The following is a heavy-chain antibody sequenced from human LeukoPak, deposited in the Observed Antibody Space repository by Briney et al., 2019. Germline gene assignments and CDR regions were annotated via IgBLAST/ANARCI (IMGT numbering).Heavy chain of an antibody. V-gene: IGHV3-30*03. Sequence: GSLRLSCAASGFTFSSYGMHWVRQAPGKGLEWVAVISYDGSNKYYADSVKGRFTISRDNAKDSLYLQMNSLRAEDTAVYYCARDPINYYDSSGYGFWGQGTLVTVSS. CDR2: ISYDGSNK. D-gene: IGHD3-22*01. CDR1: GFTFSSYG. J-gene: IGHJ4*02. CDR3: ARDPINYYDSSGYGF.